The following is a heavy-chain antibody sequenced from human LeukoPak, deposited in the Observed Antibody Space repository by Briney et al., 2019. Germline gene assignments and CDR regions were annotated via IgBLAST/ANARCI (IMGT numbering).Heavy chain of an antibody. CDR1: GDGLSVSSDV. D-gene: IGHD7-27*01. V-gene: IGHV6-1*01. J-gene: IGHJ3*02. Sequence: HSQTLSLTCAISGDGLSVSSDVWNWVRQSPSRGLERLGRTYYKSKWHNDYAVSVKSRITISPDTSKNQFSLHLNSVTPEDTAVYYCARDADWGYDAYDIWGQGTMVTVSS. CDR2: TYYKSKWHN. CDR3: ARDADWGYDAYDI.